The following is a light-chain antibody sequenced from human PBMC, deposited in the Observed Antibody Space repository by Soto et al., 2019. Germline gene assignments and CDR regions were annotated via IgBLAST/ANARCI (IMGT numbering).Light chain of an antibody. CDR2: EVS. V-gene: IGLV2-14*01. CDR1: SSDVGGYNY. J-gene: IGLJ3*02. CDR3: SSYTNSNTWV. Sequence: QSALTQPASVSGSPGQSITISCTGTSSDVGGYNYVSWYQQHPGKAPKLMIYEVSNRPSGVSHRFSGSKSGNTASLTISGLQAEDEADYYCSSYTNSNTWVFGGGTKLTVL.